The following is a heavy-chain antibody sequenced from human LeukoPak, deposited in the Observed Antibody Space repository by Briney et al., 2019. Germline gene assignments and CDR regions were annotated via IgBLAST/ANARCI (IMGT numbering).Heavy chain of an antibody. CDR1: GYSISSGYY. J-gene: IGHJ5*02. CDR2: IYHSGST. CDR3: ARLYYDSSGWFWFDP. V-gene: IGHV4-38-2*01. Sequence: PSETLSLTCAVSGYSISSGYYWGWIRQPPGKGLEWIGSIYHSGSTYYNPSLKSRVTISVDTSKNQFSLKLSTVTAADAAVYYCARLYYDSSGWFWFDPWGQGTLVTVSS. D-gene: IGHD3-22*01.